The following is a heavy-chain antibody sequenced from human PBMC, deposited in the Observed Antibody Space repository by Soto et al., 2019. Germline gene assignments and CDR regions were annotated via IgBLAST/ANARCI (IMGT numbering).Heavy chain of an antibody. CDR2: I. CDR1: GFTFSSSG. CDR3: ATDFSGWYGSSEYGF. Sequence: QVQLVESGGGVVQPGRSLRLSCAASGFTFSSSGIHWVRQAPGKGLEWVAVISVKGRFTISRDNSKNTLYLQMNSLRAEDTAVYYCATDFSGWYGSSEYGFWGQGTLVTVPS. J-gene: IGHJ4*02. D-gene: IGHD6-19*01. V-gene: IGHV3-30*03.